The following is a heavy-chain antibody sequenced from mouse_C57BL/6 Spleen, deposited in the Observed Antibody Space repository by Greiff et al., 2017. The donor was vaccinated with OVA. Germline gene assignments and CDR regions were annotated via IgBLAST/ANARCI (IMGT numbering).Heavy chain of an antibody. Sequence: VQLQQSGAELVKPGASVKMSCKASGYTFTSYWITWVKQRPGQGLEWIGDIYPGSGSTNYNEKFKSKATLTVDTSSSTAYMQLSSLTSEDSAVYYCARSGYGSRFYYFDYWGQGTTLTVSS. CDR1: GYTFTSYW. CDR2: IYPGSGST. J-gene: IGHJ2*01. D-gene: IGHD1-1*01. V-gene: IGHV1-55*01. CDR3: ARSGYGSRFYYFDY.